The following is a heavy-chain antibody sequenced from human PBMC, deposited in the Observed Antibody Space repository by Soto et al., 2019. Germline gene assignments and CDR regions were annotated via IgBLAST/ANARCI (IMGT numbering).Heavy chain of an antibody. CDR1: GFTFSSYS. Sequence: PGGSLRLSCVASGFTFSSYSMNWVRQAPGKGLEWLSYVSSSSGTIYYADSVKGRFTISRDNAKNSLYLQMNSLRAEDTAVYYCARGLLWFGEPVVSYYYYGMDVWGQGTTVTVSS. V-gene: IGHV3-48*04. CDR2: VSSSSGTI. CDR3: ARGLLWFGEPVVSYYYYGMDV. D-gene: IGHD3-10*01. J-gene: IGHJ6*02.